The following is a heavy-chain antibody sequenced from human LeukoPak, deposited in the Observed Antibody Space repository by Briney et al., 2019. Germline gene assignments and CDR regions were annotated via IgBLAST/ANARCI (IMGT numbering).Heavy chain of an antibody. CDR3: ARERGWRFDY. D-gene: IGHD6-19*01. V-gene: IGHV1-69*04. CDR2: IIPIFGIA. Sequence: SVKVSCKASGGTFSSYAISWVRQAPGQGLEWMGRIIPIFGIANYAQKFQGRVTITADKSTSTAYMELRSLRSDDTAVYYCARERGWRFDYWGQGTLVTVSS. CDR1: GGTFSSYA. J-gene: IGHJ4*02.